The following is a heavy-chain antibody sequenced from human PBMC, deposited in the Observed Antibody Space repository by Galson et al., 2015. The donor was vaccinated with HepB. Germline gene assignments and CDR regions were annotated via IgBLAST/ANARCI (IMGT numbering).Heavy chain of an antibody. V-gene: IGHV3-23*01. CDR3: AKWRWELLLAYFDY. J-gene: IGHJ4*02. CDR2: ISGSGGST. Sequence: SLRLSCAASGFTFSSYAMSWVRQAPGKGLEWVSAISGSGGSTYYADSVKGRFAISRDNSKNTLYLQMNSLRAEDTAVYYCAKWRWELLLAYFDYWGQGTLVTVSS. CDR1: GFTFSSYA. D-gene: IGHD1-26*01.